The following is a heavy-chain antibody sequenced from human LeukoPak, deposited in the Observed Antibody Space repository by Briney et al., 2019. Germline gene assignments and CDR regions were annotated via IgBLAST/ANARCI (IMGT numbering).Heavy chain of an antibody. CDR3: AKDSSGYYYEYYFDY. J-gene: IGHJ4*02. V-gene: IGHV3-23*01. D-gene: IGHD3-22*01. CDR1: GFTFSSYA. Sequence: GGSLRLSCAASGFTFSSYAMSWVRQAPGKRLEWVSAISGSGGSTYYADSVKGRFTISRDNSKNTLYLQMNSLRAEDTAVYYCAKDSSGYYYEYYFDYWGQGTLVTVSS. CDR2: ISGSGGST.